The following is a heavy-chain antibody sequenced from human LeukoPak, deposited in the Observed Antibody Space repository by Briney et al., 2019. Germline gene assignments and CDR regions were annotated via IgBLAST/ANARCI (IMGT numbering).Heavy chain of an antibody. CDR3: ARGPGIWAFDI. CDR1: RFTFSNY. Sequence: GGSLRLSCAASRFTFSNYMSWVRQAPGKGLEWVSVIYSGGSTYYADSVKGRFTISRDNSKNTLYLQMNSLRAEDTAVYYCARGPGIWAFDIWGQGTMVTVSS. J-gene: IGHJ3*02. V-gene: IGHV3-53*01. CDR2: IYSGGST. D-gene: IGHD6-13*01.